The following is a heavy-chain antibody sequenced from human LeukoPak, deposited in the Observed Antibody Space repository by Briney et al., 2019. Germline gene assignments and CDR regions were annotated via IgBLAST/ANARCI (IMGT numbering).Heavy chain of an antibody. Sequence: GASVKVSCKASGFTFTSSAVQWVRQARGQRLEWIGWIVVGSGNTNYVQKFQERVTITRDMSTSTAYMELSSLRSEDTAVYYCAAVPPYSSSSGIVDYWGQGTLVTVSS. D-gene: IGHD6-6*01. J-gene: IGHJ4*02. CDR1: GFTFTSSA. CDR3: AAVPPYSSSSGIVDY. CDR2: IVVGSGNT. V-gene: IGHV1-58*01.